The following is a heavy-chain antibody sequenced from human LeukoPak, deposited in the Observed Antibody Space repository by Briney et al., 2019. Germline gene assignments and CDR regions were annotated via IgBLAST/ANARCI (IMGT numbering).Heavy chain of an antibody. Sequence: GESLRLSCAASGFTFSSYAMSWVRQAPGKGLEWVSAISGSGGSTYYADSVKGRFTISRDNSKNTLYLQMNSLRAEDTAVYYCAKDGLAAAGSSSCFDYWGQGTLVTVSS. V-gene: IGHV3-23*01. CDR1: GFTFSSYA. CDR3: AKDGLAAAGSSSCFDY. D-gene: IGHD6-13*01. CDR2: ISGSGGST. J-gene: IGHJ4*02.